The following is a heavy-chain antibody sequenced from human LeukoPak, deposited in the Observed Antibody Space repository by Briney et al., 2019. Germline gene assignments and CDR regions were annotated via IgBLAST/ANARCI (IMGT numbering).Heavy chain of an antibody. Sequence: GGSLRLSCAASGFTFSSYGMHWVRQAPGKGLERVAFIRYDGSNTYYGDSVKGRFTISRDNSKNTLYLQMNSLRAEDRAVYYCAKDLIAVAAPERREVGYWGQGALVTVSS. J-gene: IGHJ4*02. V-gene: IGHV3-30*02. CDR1: GFTFSSYG. CDR2: IRYDGSNT. D-gene: IGHD6-19*01. CDR3: AKDLIAVAAPERREVGY.